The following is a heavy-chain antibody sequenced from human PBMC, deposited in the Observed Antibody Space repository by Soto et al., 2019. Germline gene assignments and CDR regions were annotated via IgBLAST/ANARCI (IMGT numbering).Heavy chain of an antibody. CDR2: IYYSGST. Sequence: PSETLCLTCSVSGCSIGGSGDYWSWIRQPPGKGLEWIGYIYYSGSTNYNPSLKSRVTISVDTSKNQFSLKLSSATAAATAVYYCARGSYYYDSSGYYHYWGQRTLVTVSS. D-gene: IGHD3-22*01. CDR1: GCSIGGSGDY. J-gene: IGHJ4*02. V-gene: IGHV4-61*08. CDR3: ARGSYYYDSSGYYHY.